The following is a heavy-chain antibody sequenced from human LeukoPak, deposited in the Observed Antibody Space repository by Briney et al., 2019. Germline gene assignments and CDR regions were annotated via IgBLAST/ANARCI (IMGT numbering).Heavy chain of an antibody. CDR2: ISYDERNK. V-gene: IGHV3-30*04. CDR1: AFTFSSYN. Sequence: GSLRLSCAASAFTFSSYNMHWVRQAPGKGLEWVALISYDERNKYYADSVKGRFTISGDNSKTTLYLQMNSLRTEDTAIYYCARGYGSYWLDYWGQGTLVTISS. D-gene: IGHD3-10*01. J-gene: IGHJ4*02. CDR3: ARGYGSYWLDY.